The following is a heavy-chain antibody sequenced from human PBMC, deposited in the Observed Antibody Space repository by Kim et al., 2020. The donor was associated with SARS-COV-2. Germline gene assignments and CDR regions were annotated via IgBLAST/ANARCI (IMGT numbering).Heavy chain of an antibody. CDR3: AREPYSSTWLDY. D-gene: IGHD6-13*01. CDR1: GITVTTNY. J-gene: IGHJ4*02. Sequence: GGSLRLSCAVSGITVTTNYMNWVRQAPGKGLECVSTIYSGGTTYYADSVKGRFTISRDTSKNTLYLQMNSLRAEDTAVYYCAREPYSSTWLDYWGPGTLVTVSS. CDR2: IYSGGTT. V-gene: IGHV3-66*01.